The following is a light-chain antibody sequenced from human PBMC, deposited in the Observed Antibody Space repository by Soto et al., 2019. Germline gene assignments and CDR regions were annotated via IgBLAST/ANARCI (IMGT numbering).Light chain of an antibody. J-gene: IGKJ4*01. CDR1: QSVSGY. Sequence: DIVLTQSPATLSLSPGERATLSCRASQSVSGYLAWYQEKPGLAPRLLIYDASNRATGIPARFSGSGSGTDFTLTISSLEPEDFAGYYCQQRSNGPLTFGGGTKVEIK. V-gene: IGKV3-11*01. CDR3: QQRSNGPLT. CDR2: DAS.